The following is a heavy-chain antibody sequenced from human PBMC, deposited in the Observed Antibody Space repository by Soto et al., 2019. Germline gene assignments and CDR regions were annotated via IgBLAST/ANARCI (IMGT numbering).Heavy chain of an antibody. CDR1: GFTFSSYA. Sequence: EVQLLESGGGLVQPGGSLRLSCAASGFTFSSYAMTWVRQAPGKGLEWVSGISGSGVSTFYADSVKGRFTTSRDTSKNTLYLQMNSLRAEDTAVYYCAKGAHSSSSRGVDVWGQGTTVTVSS. J-gene: IGHJ6*02. CDR3: AKGAHSSSSRGVDV. V-gene: IGHV3-23*01. CDR2: ISGSGVST. D-gene: IGHD6-6*01.